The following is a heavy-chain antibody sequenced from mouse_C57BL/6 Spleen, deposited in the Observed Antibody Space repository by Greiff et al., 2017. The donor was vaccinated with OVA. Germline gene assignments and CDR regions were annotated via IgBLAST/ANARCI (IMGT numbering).Heavy chain of an antibody. CDR2: IYPGSGST. CDR1: GYTFTSYW. D-gene: IGHD1-1*01. V-gene: IGHV1-55*01. CDR3: AREGAWDYYGRFDY. Sequence: QVQLKQPGAELVKPGASVKMSCKASGYTFTSYWITWVKQRPGQGLEWIGDIYPGSGSTNYNEKFKSKATLTVDTSSSTAYMQLSSLTSEDSAVYYCAREGAWDYYGRFDYWGQGTTLTVSS. J-gene: IGHJ2*01.